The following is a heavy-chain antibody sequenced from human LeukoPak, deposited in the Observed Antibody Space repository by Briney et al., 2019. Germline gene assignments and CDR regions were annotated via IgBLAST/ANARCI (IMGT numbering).Heavy chain of an antibody. CDR3: ARDRAYYDFWSGYGGYYYYMDV. V-gene: IGHV4-61*02. J-gene: IGHJ6*03. CDR1: GGSLSSGSYY. CDR2: IYTSGST. Sequence: SETLSLTCTVSGGSLSSGSYYWSWIRQPAGKGLEWIGRIYTSGSTNYNPSLKSRVTISVDTSKNQFSLKLSSVTAADTAVYYCARDRAYYDFWSGYGGYYYYMDVWGKGTTVTVSS. D-gene: IGHD3-3*01.